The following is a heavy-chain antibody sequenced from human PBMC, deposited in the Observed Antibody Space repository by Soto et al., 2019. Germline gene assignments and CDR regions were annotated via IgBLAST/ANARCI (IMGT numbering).Heavy chain of an antibody. J-gene: IGHJ4*02. V-gene: IGHV3-23*01. D-gene: IGHD6-25*01. Sequence: EVQLLESGGGLVQPGWSLRLYCPASGFSFSKYAMCWVRHAPGKVLEWVSAISGSGSTTYTADSVRGRFSIFRDNSQNMLYLRMNSLRPEDTAVYYCAKFIAETGGSSGWPWFLDSWGQGTLVTVSS. CDR3: AKFIAETGGSSGWPWFLDS. CDR1: GFSFSKYA. CDR2: ISGSGSTT.